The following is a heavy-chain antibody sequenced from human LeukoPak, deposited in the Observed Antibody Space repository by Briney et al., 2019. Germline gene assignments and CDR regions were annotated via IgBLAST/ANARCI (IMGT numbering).Heavy chain of an antibody. CDR2: SKSKLDGGTT. Sequence: GGSLILSCAASGFTFSNAWMNWVRKAPRKGTEWVGRSKSKLDGGTTDYAAPVKGRFTISRDDSKSTLYLQMRSLKTEDTAVYFCTTDGIYCSGTRCYGGWFDPWGQGTLVTVSS. V-gene: IGHV3-15*01. J-gene: IGHJ5*02. CDR1: GFTFSNAW. CDR3: TTDGIYCSGTRCYGGWFDP. D-gene: IGHD2-2*01.